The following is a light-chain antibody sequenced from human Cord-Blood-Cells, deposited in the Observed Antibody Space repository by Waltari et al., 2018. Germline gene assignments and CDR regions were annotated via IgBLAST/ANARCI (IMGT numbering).Light chain of an antibody. CDR3: QQYYSTPIT. J-gene: IGKJ5*01. V-gene: IGKV4-1*01. CDR2: WAS. Sequence: DIVMTQSPDSLAVSLGERATINCKSSQSVLYSSNNKNYLAWYQQKPGQPPKLLIYWASTREAGVPDRFSGSGSGTDVTLTISSLQAEDVAVYYCQQYYSTPITFGQGTRLEIK. CDR1: QSVLYSSNNKNY.